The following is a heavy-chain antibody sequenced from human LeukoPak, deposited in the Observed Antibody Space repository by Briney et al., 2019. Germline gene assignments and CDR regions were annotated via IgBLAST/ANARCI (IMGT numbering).Heavy chain of an antibody. Sequence: SETLSLTCTVSGASISSYYWSWIRQPPGKGLEWIAYIFYSGSTNYNPSLKSRVTISLDTSKNHFSLKLSSVTAADTGVYYCARRTTITANGAFDIWGQGTMVTVSS. CDR2: IFYSGST. CDR3: ARRTTITANGAFDI. V-gene: IGHV4-59*01. CDR1: GASISSYY. J-gene: IGHJ3*02. D-gene: IGHD5-18*01.